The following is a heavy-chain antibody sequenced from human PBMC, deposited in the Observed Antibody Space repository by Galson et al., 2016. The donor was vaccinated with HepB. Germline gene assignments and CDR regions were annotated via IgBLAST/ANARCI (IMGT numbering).Heavy chain of an antibody. J-gene: IGHJ3*02. CDR2: IYHSGST. CDR3: ARVEYSSGWYYDFDI. CDR1: GGSISSSNW. D-gene: IGHD6-19*01. Sequence: SETLSLTCAVSGGSISSSNWWSWVRQPPGKGLEWIGEIYHSGSTNYNPSLKSRVTISVDKSKNQFSLKLSSVTAADTAVYYCARVEYSSGWYYDFDIWGQGTMVT. V-gene: IGHV4-4*02.